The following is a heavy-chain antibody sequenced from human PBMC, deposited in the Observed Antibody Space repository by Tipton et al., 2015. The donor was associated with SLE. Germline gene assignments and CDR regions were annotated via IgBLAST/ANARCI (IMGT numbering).Heavy chain of an antibody. CDR3: ARSAEYFQD. Sequence: TLSLTCTVSGDSTSVHYWGWIRQSPGKGLEWIGYIYYSGNTNYNPSLKSRVRMSVDTSKNQISLKLNSVIAADTAVYYCARSAEYFQDWGQGTLVTVSS. CDR2: IYYSGNT. J-gene: IGHJ1*01. CDR1: GDSTSVHY. V-gene: IGHV4-59*11.